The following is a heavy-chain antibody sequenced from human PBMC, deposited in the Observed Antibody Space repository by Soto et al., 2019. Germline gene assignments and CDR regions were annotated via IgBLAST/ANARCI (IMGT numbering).Heavy chain of an antibody. D-gene: IGHD2-2*01. CDR2: INPNSGGT. Sequence: ASVKVSCKASGYTFTGYYMHWVRQAPGQGLEWMGWINPNSGGTNYAQKFQGWVTMTRDTSISTAYMELSRLRSDDTAVYYCARAPLIVVVPADPLVYGMEVWGQGSTLTVS. J-gene: IGHJ6*02. V-gene: IGHV1-2*04. CDR1: GYTFTGYY. CDR3: ARAPLIVVVPADPLVYGMEV.